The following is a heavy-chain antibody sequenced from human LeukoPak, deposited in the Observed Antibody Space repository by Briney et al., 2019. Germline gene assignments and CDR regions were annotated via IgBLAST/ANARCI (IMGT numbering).Heavy chain of an antibody. CDR2: IYSGDSHT. CDR1: GYSFAYW. D-gene: IGHD2-21*02. Sequence: GESLKISCKGSGYSFAYWIGWVRQMPGKGLEWMGIIYSGDSHTKYSPSFQGRVTISVGNSISTAYLQWSSLEASDTAMYYCASARHGDCVWDYWGQGTLVTVSS. V-gene: IGHV5-51*01. J-gene: IGHJ4*02. CDR3: ASARHGDCVWDY.